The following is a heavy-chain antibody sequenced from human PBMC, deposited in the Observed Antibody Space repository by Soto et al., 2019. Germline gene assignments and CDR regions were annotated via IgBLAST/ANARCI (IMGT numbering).Heavy chain of an antibody. Sequence: GGSLRLSCEASGFTFINYNMNWVRQAPGKGLEWLSYISGTSSTVYYADSVQGRFTISRDNARNSLHLQMSGLRDDDTAVYYCARGTYGLDVWGQGTSVTVSS. J-gene: IGHJ6*02. V-gene: IGHV3-48*02. D-gene: IGHD2-8*01. CDR2: ISGTSSTV. CDR1: GFTFINYN. CDR3: ARGTYGLDV.